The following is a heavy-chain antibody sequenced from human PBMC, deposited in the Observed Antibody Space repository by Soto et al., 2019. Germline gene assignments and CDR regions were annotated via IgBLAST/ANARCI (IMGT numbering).Heavy chain of an antibody. D-gene: IGHD3-22*01. CDR1: GYTFYRYG. J-gene: IGHJ5*02. V-gene: IGHV1-18*01. CDR3: AREAQQDSNGYYLEWFDP. CDR2: INPSNDNT. Sequence: ASVKVSCKASGYTFYRYGITWVRQAPGQGLEWMGWINPSNDNTNYAQKFRGRVTMTTDAATSTAHMGLRSLKSDDTAVYYCAREAQQDSNGYYLEWFDPWGQ.